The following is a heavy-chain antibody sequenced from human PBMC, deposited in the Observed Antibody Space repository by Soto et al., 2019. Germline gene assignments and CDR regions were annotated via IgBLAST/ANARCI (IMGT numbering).Heavy chain of an antibody. Sequence: TGGSLRLSCAASGFIVSSNYMSWVRQAPGKGLEWVSVIYSGGSTHYADSVKGRFTISRDNSKNTAYLQMSSLRPEDTAVYYCVKGEYYYDGSAYYPFDYWGQGRMVTVSS. CDR2: IYSGGST. CDR3: VKGEYYYDGSAYYPFDY. CDR1: GFIVSSNY. J-gene: IGHJ4*02. V-gene: IGHV3-66*01. D-gene: IGHD3-22*01.